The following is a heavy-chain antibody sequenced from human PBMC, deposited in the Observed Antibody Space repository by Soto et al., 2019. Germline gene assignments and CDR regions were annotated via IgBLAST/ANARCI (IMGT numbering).Heavy chain of an antibody. D-gene: IGHD6-13*01. CDR1: GGSISSSSYY. CDR2: IYYSGST. Sequence: SETLSLTCTVSGGSISSSSYYWGWIRQPPGKGLEWIGSIYYSGSTYYNPSLKSRVTISVDTSKNQFSLKLSSVTAADTAVYYCARYQVGSYSSSSYWFDPWGQGTLVTVSS. V-gene: IGHV4-39*01. CDR3: ARYQVGSYSSSSYWFDP. J-gene: IGHJ5*02.